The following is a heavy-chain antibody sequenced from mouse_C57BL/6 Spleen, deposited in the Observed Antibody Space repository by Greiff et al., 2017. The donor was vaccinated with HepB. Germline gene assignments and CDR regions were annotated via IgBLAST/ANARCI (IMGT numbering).Heavy chain of an antibody. CDR1: GYTFTDYY. Sequence: EVQLQQSGPVLVKPGASVKMSCKASGYTFTDYYMNWVKQSHGKSFEWIGVINPYNGGTSYNQKFKGKATLTVDKSSSTAYMELNSLTSEDSTVYYCARLGSNYRDYYAMDYWGQGTSVTVSS. CDR2: INPYNGGT. D-gene: IGHD2-5*01. J-gene: IGHJ4*01. V-gene: IGHV1-19*01. CDR3: ARLGSNYRDYYAMDY.